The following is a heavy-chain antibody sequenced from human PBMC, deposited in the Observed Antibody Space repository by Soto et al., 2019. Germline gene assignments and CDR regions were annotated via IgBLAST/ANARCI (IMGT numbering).Heavy chain of an antibody. CDR1: GFTFSSYS. CDR3: ARGGTVVYNWFDP. D-gene: IGHD3-16*01. J-gene: IGHJ5*02. CDR2: ISSSSSYI. V-gene: IGHV3-21*01. Sequence: LRLSCAASGFTFSSYSMNWVRQAPGKGLEWVSSISSSSSYIYYADSVKGRFTISRDNAKNSLYLQMNSLRAEDTAVYYCARGGTVVYNWFDPWGQGTLVTVSS.